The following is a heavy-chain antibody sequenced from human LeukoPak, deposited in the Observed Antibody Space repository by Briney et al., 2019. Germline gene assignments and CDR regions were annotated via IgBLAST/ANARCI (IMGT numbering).Heavy chain of an antibody. J-gene: IGHJ3*01. CDR3: ARVRQLIEAGTFDV. D-gene: IGHD6-19*01. V-gene: IGHV4-39*07. CDR1: GFSITDRAYH. Sequence: PSETLSLTCIVSGFSITDRAYHWGYIRQPPGKGLEWIGSVHYTGNTNYNPSLKSRVTISLDTSKSQFSLRLTSVTAADTAVYYCARVRQLIEAGTFDVWGQGTVVTVSS. CDR2: VHYTGNT.